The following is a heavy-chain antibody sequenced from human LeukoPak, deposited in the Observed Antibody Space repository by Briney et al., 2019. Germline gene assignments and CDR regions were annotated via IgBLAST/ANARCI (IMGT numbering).Heavy chain of an antibody. CDR3: ARDVFGAGYGFLDS. CDR2: ITPQNGGT. V-gene: IGHV1-2*02. J-gene: IGHJ5*01. D-gene: IGHD3-10*01. CDR1: GYTFTGHY. Sequence: ASVKVSCKSAGYTFTGHYMIWVRQAPGQGLECMGWITPQNGGTNYAQKFKGRVTMTRDTSINTAYMELTRLTSDDTAVYYCARDVFGAGYGFLDSWGHGALVTVSS.